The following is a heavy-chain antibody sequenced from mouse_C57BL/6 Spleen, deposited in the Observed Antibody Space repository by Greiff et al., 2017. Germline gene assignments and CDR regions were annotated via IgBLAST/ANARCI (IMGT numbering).Heavy chain of an antibody. CDR3: ARAYYSNYEYAMDY. CDR2: IYPGDGDT. D-gene: IGHD2-5*01. Sequence: VQRVESGAELVKPGASVKISCKASGYAFSSYWMNWVKQRPGKGLEWIGQIYPGDGDTNYNGKFKGKATLTADKSSSTAYMQRSSLTSEDSAVYFCARAYYSNYEYAMDYWGQGTSVTVSS. V-gene: IGHV1-80*01. CDR1: GYAFSSYW. J-gene: IGHJ4*01.